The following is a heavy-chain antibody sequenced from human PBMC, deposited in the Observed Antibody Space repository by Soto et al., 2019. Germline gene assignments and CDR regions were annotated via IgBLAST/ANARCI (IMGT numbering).Heavy chain of an antibody. CDR3: ASPPIGATTVNYYYGMDV. V-gene: IGHV1-69*12. J-gene: IGHJ6*02. CDR2: IIPIFGTA. CDR1: GGTFSSYA. Sequence: QVQLVQSGAEVKKPGSSVKVSCKASGGTFSSYAISWVRQAPGQGLEWMGGIIPIFGTANYAQKLRGRVTIPADESRSTAYMALSSLRSEHTAVYYCASPPIGATTVNYYYGMDVWGQGTTVTVSS. D-gene: IGHD5-12*01.